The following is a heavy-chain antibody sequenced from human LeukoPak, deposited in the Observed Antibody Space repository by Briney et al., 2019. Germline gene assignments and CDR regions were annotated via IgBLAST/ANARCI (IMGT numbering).Heavy chain of an antibody. CDR1: GGSFSGYY. CDR2: INHSGST. CDR3: ARANGYYDSSGPPDY. D-gene: IGHD3-22*01. V-gene: IGHV4-34*01. J-gene: IGHJ4*02. Sequence: PSETLSLTCAVYGGSFSGYYWSWIRQPPGKGLEWIGEINHSGSTNYNPSLKSRVTISVDTSKNQFSLKLSSVTAADTAVYYCARANGYYDSSGPPDYWGQGTLVTVSS.